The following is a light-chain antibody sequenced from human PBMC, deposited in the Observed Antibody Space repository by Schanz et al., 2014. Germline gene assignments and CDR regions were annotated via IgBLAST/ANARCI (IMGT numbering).Light chain of an antibody. CDR1: SNDVGAYNY. CDR3: SSYAGTNNVVV. Sequence: QSALTQPASVSGSPGQSITISCTGTSNDVGAYNYVSWYLQHPGKAPKLMIYEVSKRPSGVPDRFSGSKSGNTASLTVSGLQAEDEADYYCSSYAGTNNVVVFGGGTKLTVL. V-gene: IGLV2-8*01. J-gene: IGLJ2*01. CDR2: EVS.